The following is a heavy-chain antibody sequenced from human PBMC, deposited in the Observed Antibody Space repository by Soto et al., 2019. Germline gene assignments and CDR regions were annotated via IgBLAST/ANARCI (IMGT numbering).Heavy chain of an antibody. CDR3: ARGDGDYYDGNGYLGRH. Sequence: EVQLLESGGGLVQPGGSLTLSCAASGFTFSSYWMHWVRQAPGKGLVWVARIKSDGSGTIYADSVKGRLTISRDNARNTLYRQMNSLRAEDTAVYFCARGDGDYYDGNGYLGRHWGEGTLVTVSS. CDR1: GFTFSSYW. D-gene: IGHD3-22*01. V-gene: IGHV3-74*01. J-gene: IGHJ4*02. CDR2: IKSDGSGT.